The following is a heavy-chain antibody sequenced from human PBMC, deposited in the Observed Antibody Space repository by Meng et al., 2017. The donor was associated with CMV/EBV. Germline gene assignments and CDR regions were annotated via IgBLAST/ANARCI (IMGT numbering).Heavy chain of an antibody. Sequence: LSCTVSGGSISSYYWSWIRQPPGKGLEWIGYIYYSGSTNYNPSLKSRVTISVDTSKNQFSLKLSSVTAADTAVYYCARLGKNYYGMDVWGQGTTVTVSS. V-gene: IGHV4-59*01. CDR1: GGSISSYY. CDR2: IYYSGST. CDR3: ARLGKNYYGMDV. J-gene: IGHJ6*02.